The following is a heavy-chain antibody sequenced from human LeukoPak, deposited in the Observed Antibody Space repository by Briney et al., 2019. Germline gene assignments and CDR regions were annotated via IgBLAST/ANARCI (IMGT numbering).Heavy chain of an antibody. Sequence: GSSVKVSCKASGGTFSSYATSWVRQAPGQGLEWMGGIIPIFGTANYAQKFQGRVTITTDESTSTAYMELSSLRSEDTAVYYCARESYSGSYYDYFDYWGQGTLVTVSS. CDR1: GGTFSSYA. J-gene: IGHJ4*02. CDR3: ARESYSGSYYDYFDY. V-gene: IGHV1-69*05. D-gene: IGHD1-26*01. CDR2: IIPIFGTA.